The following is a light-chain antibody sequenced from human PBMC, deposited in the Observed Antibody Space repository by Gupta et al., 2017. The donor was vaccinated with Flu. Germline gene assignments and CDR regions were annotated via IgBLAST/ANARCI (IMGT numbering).Light chain of an antibody. J-gene: IGLJ3*02. CDR3: LLSYSGAWV. CDR1: TGAVTSGHY. Sequence: QAVVTQEPSLTVSPGGTVTLTCGSSTGAVTSGHYPYWFQQKPGQAPRTQIYDTSNKHSWTPARFSGSLLGGKAALTLSGAQPEDEAEYYCLLSYSGAWVFGGGNKLTVL. V-gene: IGLV7-46*01. CDR2: DTS.